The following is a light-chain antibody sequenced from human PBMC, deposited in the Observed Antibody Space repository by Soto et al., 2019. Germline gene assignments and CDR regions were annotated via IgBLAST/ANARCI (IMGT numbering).Light chain of an antibody. V-gene: IGKV1-27*01. J-gene: IGKJ3*01. Sequence: DIQMTQSPSSLSASVGDRVTITCRASQGISNYLTWYQQKPGKVPKLLIYAASTLQSGVPSRFSGSGSGTLFTLTISSLQSEDFAVYYCQQYNNWPLFTFGPGTKVDIK. CDR2: AAS. CDR1: QGISNY. CDR3: QQYNNWPLFT.